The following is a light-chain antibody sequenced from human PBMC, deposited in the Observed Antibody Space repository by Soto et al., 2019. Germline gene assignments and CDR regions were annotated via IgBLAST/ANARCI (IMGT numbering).Light chain of an antibody. CDR2: DAS. CDR1: QSVSSN. J-gene: IGKJ1*01. CDR3: QQYDDWPET. V-gene: IGKV3-15*01. Sequence: EKVMTQSPATLSVSPGERATLSCRASQSVSSNLAWYQQKPGQAPRLLIYDASTGATGIPARFSGSGSGTEFTLTISSLQSEDLAVYYCQQYDDWPETFGQGTKV.